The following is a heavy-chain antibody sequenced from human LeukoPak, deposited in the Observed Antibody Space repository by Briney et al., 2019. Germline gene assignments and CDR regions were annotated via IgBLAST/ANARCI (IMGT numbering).Heavy chain of an antibody. CDR1: GFTFDDYG. Sequence: PGGSLRLSCAASGFTFDDYGMSWVRQAPGKGLEWVSGINWNGGSTAYEDSVKGRFTISRDNAKNSLYLQMNSLRAEDTALYYCARDYGSGWLEYSQHWGQGTLVTVSS. CDR2: INWNGGST. D-gene: IGHD6-19*01. J-gene: IGHJ1*01. CDR3: ARDYGSGWLEYSQH. V-gene: IGHV3-20*04.